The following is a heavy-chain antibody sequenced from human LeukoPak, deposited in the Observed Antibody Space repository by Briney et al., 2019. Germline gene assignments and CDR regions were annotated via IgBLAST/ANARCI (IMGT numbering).Heavy chain of an antibody. CDR2: IKQDGSDK. Sequence: PRGSLRLSCVASGFTLSSYWMSWVRRAPGKGLEWVANIKQDGSDKYYVDSVKGRFTISRDNAKNSLYLQMNSLRAEDTAVYYCASGQKLGFWGQGTLVTVSS. CDR1: GFTLSSYW. V-gene: IGHV3-7*01. CDR3: ASGQKLGF. J-gene: IGHJ4*02. D-gene: IGHD6-13*01.